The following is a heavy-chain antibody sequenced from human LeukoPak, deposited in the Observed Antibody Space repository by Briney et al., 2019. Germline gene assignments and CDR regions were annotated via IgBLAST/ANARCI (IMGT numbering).Heavy chain of an antibody. D-gene: IGHD2-21*02. CDR1: GGSISSSSHY. Sequence: SETLSLTCTVSGGSISSSSHYWGWIRQPPGKGLEWIGTIHYSGSTYYNPSLKSRVTISVDTSKNQFSLKLSSVTAADTAVYYCARVVTAILGYYYYYMDVWGKGTTVTVSS. CDR3: ARVVTAILGYYYYYMDV. CDR2: IHYSGST. V-gene: IGHV4-39*07. J-gene: IGHJ6*03.